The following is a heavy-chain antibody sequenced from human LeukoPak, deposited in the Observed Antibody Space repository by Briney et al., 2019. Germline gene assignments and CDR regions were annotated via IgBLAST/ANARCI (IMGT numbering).Heavy chain of an antibody. CDR1: GFTFSSYG. V-gene: IGHV3-23*01. D-gene: IGHD6-19*01. CDR3: AKGGYSSGWRNYFDY. CDR2: ISATGGST. Sequence: GGSLRLSCAASGFTFSSYGITWVRQAPGKGLEWVSTISATGGSTYYADSVKGRFTISRDNSKDTLYLQMNSLRAENTAVYYCAKGGYSSGWRNYFDYWGQGTLVTVSS. J-gene: IGHJ4*02.